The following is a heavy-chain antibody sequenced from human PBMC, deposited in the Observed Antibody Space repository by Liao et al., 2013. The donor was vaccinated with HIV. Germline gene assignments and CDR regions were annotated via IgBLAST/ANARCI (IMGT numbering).Heavy chain of an antibody. J-gene: IGHJ4*02. CDR3: ARLSPEYYYGSGSYGY. CDR1: GGSFSGYY. CDR2: INHSGST. V-gene: IGHV4-34*01. Sequence: QVQLQQWGAGLLKPSETLSLTCAVYGGSFSGYYWSWIRQPPGKGLEWIGEINHSGSTNYNPSLKSRVTISVDTSKNQFSLKLSSVTAADTAVYYCARLSPEYYYGSGSYGYWGRGNPGHRLL. D-gene: IGHD3-10*01.